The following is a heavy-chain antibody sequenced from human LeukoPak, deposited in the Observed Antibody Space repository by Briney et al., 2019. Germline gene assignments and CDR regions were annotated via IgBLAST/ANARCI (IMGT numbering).Heavy chain of an antibody. Sequence: ASVKVSCKASGYTFTSYYMHWVRQAPGQGLEWMGMINPSGGSTSYAQKFQGRVTMTRDMSTSTVYMELSSLRSEDTAVYYCARKATYYDFWSGRDAFDIWGQGTMVTVSS. D-gene: IGHD3-3*01. V-gene: IGHV1-46*01. CDR2: INPSGGST. CDR3: ARKATYYDFWSGRDAFDI. CDR1: GYTFTSYY. J-gene: IGHJ3*02.